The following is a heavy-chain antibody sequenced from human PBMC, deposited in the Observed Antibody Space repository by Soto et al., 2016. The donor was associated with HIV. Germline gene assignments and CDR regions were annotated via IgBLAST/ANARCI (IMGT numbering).Heavy chain of an antibody. V-gene: IGHV3-9*01. Sequence: EVQLVESGGGLVQPGRSLRLSCASSGFTFDDYAMHWVRQAPGKGLEWVSGISWNSGNIGYADSVKGRFTISRDNAKNSLYLQMNSLTVEDTAVYYCVKGSVYNVRGHFDSWGLGTLVTVSS. J-gene: IGHJ4*02. CDR3: VKGSVYNVRGHFDS. CDR2: ISWNSGNI. D-gene: IGHD3-10*02. CDR1: GFTFDDYA.